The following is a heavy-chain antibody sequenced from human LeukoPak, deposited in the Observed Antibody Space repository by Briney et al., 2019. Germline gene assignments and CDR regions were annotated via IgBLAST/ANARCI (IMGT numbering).Heavy chain of an antibody. V-gene: IGHV3-21*01. CDR3: ARTRSSSGWFASGDY. CDR2: ISSSSNYI. D-gene: IGHD6-19*01. J-gene: IGHJ4*02. CDR1: GFTFSSYS. Sequence: GGSLRLSCAASGFTFSSYSMNWVRQAPGKGLEWVSSISSSSNYISYSDSLKGRFTISRDNAKNSLYPQMNSLRAEDTAVYYCARTRSSSGWFASGDYWGQGTLVSVSS.